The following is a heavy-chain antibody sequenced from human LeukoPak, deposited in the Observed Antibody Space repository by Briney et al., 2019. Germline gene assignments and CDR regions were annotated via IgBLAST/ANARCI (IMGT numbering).Heavy chain of an antibody. J-gene: IGHJ4*02. CDR1: GFTFRTYW. CDR2: IKQDGSVK. Sequence: PGGSLRLSCAASGFTFRTYWMDWVRQAPGKGLEWVANIKQDGSVKNYADSVKGRFTISRDNTKNSLYLEMNSLRGEDTAVYYCARKFGSQQFDYWGQGTLVTVSS. D-gene: IGHD1/OR15-1a*01. V-gene: IGHV3-7*01. CDR3: ARKFGSQQFDY.